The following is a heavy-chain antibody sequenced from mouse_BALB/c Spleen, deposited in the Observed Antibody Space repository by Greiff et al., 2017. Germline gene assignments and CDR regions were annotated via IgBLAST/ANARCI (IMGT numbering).Heavy chain of an antibody. CDR3: ARSSYYCGSSYSYAMDY. CDR1: GFTFSSFG. J-gene: IGHJ4*01. D-gene: IGHD1-1*01. CDR2: ISSGSSTI. V-gene: IGHV5-17*02. Sequence: EVQGVESGGGLVQPGGSRKLSCAASGFTFSSFGMHWVRQAPEKGLEWVAYISSGSSTIYYADTVKGRFTISRDNPKNTLFLQMTSLRSEDTAMYYCARSSYYCGSSYSYAMDYWGQGTSVTVSS.